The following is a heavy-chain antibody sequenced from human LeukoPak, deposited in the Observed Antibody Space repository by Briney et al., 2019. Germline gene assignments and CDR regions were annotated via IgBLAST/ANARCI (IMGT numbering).Heavy chain of an antibody. CDR3: ARDRAKSTYFDY. CDR1: GYTFTGYY. V-gene: IGHV1-2*04. Sequence: ASLKVSCKASGYTFTGYYMHWVRQAPGQGLEWMGWINPNSGGTNYAQKFQGWVTMTRDTSISTAYMELSRLRSDDTAVYYCARDRAKSTYFDYWGQGTLVTVSS. CDR2: INPNSGGT. J-gene: IGHJ4*02.